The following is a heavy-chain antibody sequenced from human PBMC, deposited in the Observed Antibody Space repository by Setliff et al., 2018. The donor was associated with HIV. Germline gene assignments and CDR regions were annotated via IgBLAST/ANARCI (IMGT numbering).Heavy chain of an antibody. Sequence: PSETLSLTCAVYGGSFSGYYWTWIRQPPGRGLEWIGEIIHSGGTNYNRSLKSRVTISVDTSKNQFSLNLSSVTAADTAVYFCARLRITMIMMLNYFDYWGQGTQVTV. V-gene: IGHV4-34*12. CDR2: IIHSGGT. CDR1: GGSFSGYY. J-gene: IGHJ4*02. D-gene: IGHD3-22*01. CDR3: ARLRITMIMMLNYFDY.